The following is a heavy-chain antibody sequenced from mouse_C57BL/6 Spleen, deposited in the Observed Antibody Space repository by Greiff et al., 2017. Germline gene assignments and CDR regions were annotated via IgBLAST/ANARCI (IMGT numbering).Heavy chain of an antibody. Sequence: QVQLQQSGAELMKPGASVKLSCKATGYTFTGYWIEWVKQRPGRGLEWIGEILPGSGSTNNNEKFKGKATFTADTSSNTAYMQLSSLTTEDSAIYYCARTGDYSNYDGFAYWGQGTLVTVSA. CDR2: ILPGSGST. CDR1: GYTFTGYW. V-gene: IGHV1-9*01. CDR3: ARTGDYSNYDGFAY. D-gene: IGHD2-5*01. J-gene: IGHJ3*01.